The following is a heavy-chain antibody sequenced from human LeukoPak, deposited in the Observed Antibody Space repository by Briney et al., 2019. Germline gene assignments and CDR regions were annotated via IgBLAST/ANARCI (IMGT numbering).Heavy chain of an antibody. V-gene: IGHV3-23*01. CDR2: ISGSSGST. CDR3: AIPPSYYYDSSGYSWYFDY. D-gene: IGHD3-22*01. J-gene: IGHJ4*02. Sequence: YPGGSLRLSCAASGFTFSSYAMSWVRQAPGKGLEWVSAISGSSGSTYYADSVKGRFTISRDNSKNTLYLQMNSLRAEDTAVYYCAIPPSYYYDSSGYSWYFDYWGQGTLVTVSS. CDR1: GFTFSSYA.